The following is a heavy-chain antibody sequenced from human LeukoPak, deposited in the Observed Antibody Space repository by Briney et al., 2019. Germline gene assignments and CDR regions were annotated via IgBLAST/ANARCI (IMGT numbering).Heavy chain of an antibody. CDR3: ARLDIDGSGRGRYSNDF. J-gene: IGHJ4*02. V-gene: IGHV3-7*01. D-gene: IGHD1-26*01. Sequence: GGSLRLSCAASGFAFSRYWMSWVRRAPGKGLDWVANINQRGSEKYYAGSVKGRFTISRDNAKNSVSLQMNSLRAEDTAVYYCARLDIDGSGRGRYSNDFWGQGTLVTVSS. CDR1: GFAFSRYW. CDR2: INQRGSEK.